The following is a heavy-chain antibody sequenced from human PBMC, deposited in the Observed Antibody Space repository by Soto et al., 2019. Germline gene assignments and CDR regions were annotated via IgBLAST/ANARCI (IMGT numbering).Heavy chain of an antibody. CDR2: ISAYNGNT. J-gene: IGHJ5*02. V-gene: IGHV1-18*01. CDR1: GYTFTSYG. Sequence: ASVKVSCKASGYTFTSYGISWVRQAPGQGLEWMGWISAYNGNTNYAQKLQGRVTMTTDTSTSTAYRELRSLRSDDTAVYYCARDPFPVLLWFGEFKSGWFDPWGQGTLVTVSS. D-gene: IGHD3-10*01. CDR3: ARDPFPVLLWFGEFKSGWFDP.